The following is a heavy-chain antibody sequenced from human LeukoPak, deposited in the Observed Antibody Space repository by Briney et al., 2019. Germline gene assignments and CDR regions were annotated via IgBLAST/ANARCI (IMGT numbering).Heavy chain of an antibody. Sequence: GGSLRLSCAASGFTFSSYAMSWVRQAPGKGLEWVSAIGGSRSNTYYADSVKGRFTISRDNSKNTLYLQMNSPRAEDTAVYYCAKDQDDSSGQINYWGQGTLVTVSS. D-gene: IGHD3-22*01. V-gene: IGHV3-23*01. CDR3: AKDQDDSSGQINY. CDR2: IGGSRSNT. CDR1: GFTFSSYA. J-gene: IGHJ4*02.